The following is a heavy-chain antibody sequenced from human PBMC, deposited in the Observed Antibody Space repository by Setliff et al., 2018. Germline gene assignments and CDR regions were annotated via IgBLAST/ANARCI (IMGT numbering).Heavy chain of an antibody. V-gene: IGHV4-31*03. Sequence: KPSETLSLTCTVSGGSINSGGYYRTWIRQHPGKGLEWIGCAYHSGSTYYNPSLKSRVAISVDTSKNQLSLKLSSVTAADTAVYYCARALGFDPVYHYYMDVWGKGTTVTVSS. CDR1: GGSINSGGYY. CDR3: ARALGFDPVYHYYMDV. CDR2: AYHSGST. D-gene: IGHD3-9*01. J-gene: IGHJ6*03.